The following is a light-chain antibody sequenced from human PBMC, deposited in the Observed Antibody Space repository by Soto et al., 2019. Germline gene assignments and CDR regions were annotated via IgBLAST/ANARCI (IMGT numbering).Light chain of an antibody. J-gene: IGKJ3*01. CDR3: QQANSFPIT. Sequence: DIQMTQSPSSVSASVGDRVTITCRASQDILSWLAWYQQKPGEAPRLLIYASSNSQSGVPSRFSGSGSGTDFTLTISSLQPEDFATYYCQQANSFPITFGPGTRLDIK. CDR2: ASS. V-gene: IGKV1-12*01. CDR1: QDILSW.